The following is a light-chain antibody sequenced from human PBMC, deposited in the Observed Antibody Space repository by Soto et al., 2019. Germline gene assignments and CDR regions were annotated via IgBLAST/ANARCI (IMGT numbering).Light chain of an antibody. J-gene: IGLJ2*01. Sequence: QSALTQPASVCGSPGQSITISCTGTSSDVGGYNYVSWYQQHPGTAPKLMIYDVSNRPSGVSNRFAGSKSGNTASLTISGLQTEDEADDYCSSYSSSSTLVFGGETKLTVL. CDR1: SSDVGGYNY. CDR2: DVS. CDR3: SSYSSSSTLV. V-gene: IGLV2-14*01.